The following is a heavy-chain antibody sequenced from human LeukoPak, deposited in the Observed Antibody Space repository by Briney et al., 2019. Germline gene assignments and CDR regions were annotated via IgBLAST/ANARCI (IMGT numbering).Heavy chain of an antibody. J-gene: IGHJ4*02. CDR1: RFTFNTYW. CDR2: IDSDGYST. V-gene: IGHV3-74*01. Sequence: GGSLRLSCAASRFTFNTYWMHWVRQAPGKGLVLVSRIDSDGYSTAYADSVKGRFTISRDNAKNTLYLQMNSLRAEDTAVYYCASEGTTGTTWGPDYWGQGTLVTVSS. CDR3: ASEGTTGTTWGPDY. D-gene: IGHD1-1*01.